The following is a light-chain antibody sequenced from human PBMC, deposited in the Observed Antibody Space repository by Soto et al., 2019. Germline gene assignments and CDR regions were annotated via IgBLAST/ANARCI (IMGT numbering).Light chain of an antibody. Sequence: QSVLTQPASVSGSPGQSITISCTGPTSDVGNYNYVSWYQHHPGKAPKVMIYEVRNRPSGVSNRFSGSKSGNTASLTISGLQAEDEADYYCSSYSSTKTRVFGTGTKVTVL. CDR2: EVR. J-gene: IGLJ1*01. CDR3: SSYSSTKTRV. V-gene: IGLV2-14*01. CDR1: TSDVGNYNY.